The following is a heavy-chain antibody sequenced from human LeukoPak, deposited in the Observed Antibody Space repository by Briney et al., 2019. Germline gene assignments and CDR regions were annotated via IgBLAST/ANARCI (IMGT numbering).Heavy chain of an antibody. CDR3: ARDLAMYSPDLDY. V-gene: IGHV1-2*02. D-gene: IGHD1-26*01. CDR2: INPKTGVT. CDR1: GYTFTDYY. Sequence: SVNVSCKASGYTFTDYYLHWVRQAPGHGLEWMGWINPKTGVTKYAQNFQGRVTMTRDTSISTAYMEVSRLRSDDTAVYYCARDLAMYSPDLDYWGQGTLVTVSS. J-gene: IGHJ4*02.